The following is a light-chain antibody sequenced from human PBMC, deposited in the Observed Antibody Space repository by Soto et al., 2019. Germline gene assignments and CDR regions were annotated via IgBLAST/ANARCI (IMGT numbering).Light chain of an antibody. CDR1: QTVLDSSNNKDF. J-gene: IGKJ1*01. CDR3: QQYYSSPRT. Sequence: IVLTHSPDSLSVSPCPMSTINCKSKQTVLDSSNNKDFLTWYQQKPGQPPELLIYWASTREFGVPARFSGSGSGTDFTLTISSLQAEDVAVYYCQQYYSSPRTFGHGTKVDIK. V-gene: IGKV4-1*01. CDR2: WAS.